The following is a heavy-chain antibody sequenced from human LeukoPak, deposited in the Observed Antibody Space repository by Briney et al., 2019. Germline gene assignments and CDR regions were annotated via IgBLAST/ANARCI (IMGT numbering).Heavy chain of an antibody. CDR3: ARISGGRDY. V-gene: IGHV3-21*01. CDR2: ISSSSSYI. Sequence: GGSLRISCAASRFTFSSYSMNWVRQAPGKGLEWVSAISSSSSYIYYADSVKGRFTISRDNAKNSLYLQMNSLRAEDTAVYYCARISGGRDYWGQGTLVTVSS. J-gene: IGHJ4*02. CDR1: RFTFSSYS. D-gene: IGHD2-15*01.